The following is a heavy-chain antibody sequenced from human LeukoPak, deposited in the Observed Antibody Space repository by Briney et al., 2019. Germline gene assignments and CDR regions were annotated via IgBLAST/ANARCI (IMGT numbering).Heavy chain of an antibody. CDR1: GGSISSYY. D-gene: IGHD3-22*01. Sequence: SETLSLTCTVSGGSISSYYWSWIRQPPGKGLEWIGYIYYSGSTNYNPSLKSRVTISVDTSKNQFSLKLSSVTAADTAVYYCARQALYYYDSSGYSLHWYFDLWGRGTLVTVSS. V-gene: IGHV4-59*08. CDR2: IYYSGST. CDR3: ARQALYYYDSSGYSLHWYFDL. J-gene: IGHJ2*01.